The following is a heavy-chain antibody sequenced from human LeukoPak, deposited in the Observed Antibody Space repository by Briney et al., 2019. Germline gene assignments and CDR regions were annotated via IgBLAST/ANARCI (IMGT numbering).Heavy chain of an antibody. D-gene: IGHD6-19*01. Sequence: GASVKVPCKASGYTFTGYYMHWVRQAPGQGLEWMGWINPNSGGTNYAQKFQGRVTMTRDTSISTAYMELSRLRSDDTAVYYCALFSGWTSYYFDYWGQGTLVTVSS. CDR3: ALFSGWTSYYFDY. CDR2: INPNSGGT. J-gene: IGHJ4*02. V-gene: IGHV1-2*02. CDR1: GYTFTGYY.